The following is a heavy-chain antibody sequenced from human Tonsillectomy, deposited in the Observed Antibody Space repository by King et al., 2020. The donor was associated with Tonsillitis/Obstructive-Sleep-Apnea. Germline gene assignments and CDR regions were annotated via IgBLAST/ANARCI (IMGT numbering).Heavy chain of an antibody. J-gene: IGHJ6*02. CDR2: VYPGDSDT. CDR3: ARHFGPPHFPYFDYTMDV. Sequence: QLVQSGAEVKKPGESLKISCKASRYSFTAYWIAWVRQMPGKGLEWMGIVYPGDSDTRYSPYLQGQVTISADKSISTAYLQCSSLKASDTAMYYCARHFGPPHFPYFDYTMDVGGQGTPATVS. D-gene: IGHD2/OR15-2a*01. CDR1: RYSFTAYW. V-gene: IGHV5-51*01.